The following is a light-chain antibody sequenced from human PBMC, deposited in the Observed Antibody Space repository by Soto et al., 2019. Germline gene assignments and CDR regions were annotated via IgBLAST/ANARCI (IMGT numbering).Light chain of an antibody. Sequence: QSALTQPPSVSGTPGQRVTISCSGSSSNVGSNTVSWYHQLPGTAPKVLIYSDDQRPSGVPDRFSGSRSGSTASLAISGLQSGDEADYYCAAWEDSLNGWVIGGGTKVTVL. V-gene: IGLV1-44*01. CDR2: SDD. J-gene: IGLJ3*02. CDR1: SSNVGSNT. CDR3: AAWEDSLNGWV.